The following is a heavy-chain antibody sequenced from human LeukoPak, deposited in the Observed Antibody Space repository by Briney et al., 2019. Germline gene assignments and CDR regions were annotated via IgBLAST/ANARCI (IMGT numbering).Heavy chain of an antibody. Sequence: GGSLRLSCAASGFTVSSNYMSWVRQAPGKGLEWVSVIYSGGSTYYADSVKGRFTISRHNSKNTLYLQMNSLRAEDTAVYYCAKELGMIGGYYFDYWGQGTLVTVSS. V-gene: IGHV3-53*04. CDR1: GFTVSSNY. CDR2: IYSGGST. D-gene: IGHD7-27*01. CDR3: AKELGMIGGYYFDY. J-gene: IGHJ4*02.